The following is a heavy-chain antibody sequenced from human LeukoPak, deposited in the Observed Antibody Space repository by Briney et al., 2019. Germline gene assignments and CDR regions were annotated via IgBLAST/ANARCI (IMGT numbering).Heavy chain of an antibody. V-gene: IGHV3-23*01. CDR2: ISGSGGST. Sequence: PGASLRLSCAASGFTFSSYAMSWVRQAPGKGLEWVSAISGSGGSTYYADSVKGRFTISRDNSKNTLYLQMNSLRAEDTAVYYCAKVERVGNHYDSSGYYPFDYWGQGTLVTVSS. J-gene: IGHJ4*02. CDR1: GFTFSSYA. D-gene: IGHD3-22*01. CDR3: AKVERVGNHYDSSGYYPFDY.